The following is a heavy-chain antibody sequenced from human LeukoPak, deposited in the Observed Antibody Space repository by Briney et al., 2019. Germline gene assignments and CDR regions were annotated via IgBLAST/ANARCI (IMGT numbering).Heavy chain of an antibody. V-gene: IGHV4-31*03. CDR1: GGSISSGGYY. CDR3: ARDGGSSWLPYYYYYGMDV. J-gene: IGHJ6*02. CDR2: IYYSGST. Sequence: PSQTLSLTCTVSGGSISSGGYYWSWIRQHPGKGLEWIGYIYYSGSTYYNPSLKSRVTISVDTSKNQFSLKLSSVTAADTAVYYCARDGGSSWLPYYYYYGMDVWGQGTTVTVSS. D-gene: IGHD6-13*01.